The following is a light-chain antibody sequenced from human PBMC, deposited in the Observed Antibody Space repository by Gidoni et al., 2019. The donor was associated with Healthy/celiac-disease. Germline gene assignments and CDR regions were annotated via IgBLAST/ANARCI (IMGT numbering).Light chain of an antibody. V-gene: IGKV3-11*01. CDR3: QQRSNWPPIT. CDR2: DAS. CDR1: QSVSSY. Sequence: EIVLTQLPATLSLSLGERATLSCRASQSVSSYLALYQQKPGQAHRLLNYDASNRATGIPARFSGSGSGTDFTLTISSLEPEDFAVYYCQQRSNWPPITFGQGTRLEIK. J-gene: IGKJ5*01.